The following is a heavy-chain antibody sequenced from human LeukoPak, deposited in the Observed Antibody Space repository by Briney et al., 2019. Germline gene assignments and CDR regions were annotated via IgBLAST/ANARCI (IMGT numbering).Heavy chain of an antibody. J-gene: IGHJ4*02. D-gene: IGHD3-22*01. CDR2: IKQDGSEK. Sequence: GGSLRLSCAASGFTFSSYWMSWVRQAPGKGLEWVANIKQDGSEKYYVDSVKGRFTISRDNAKNSLYLQMNSLRAEDTAVYYCAKLQSVVITNFDYWGQGTLVTVSS. CDR3: AKLQSVVITNFDY. V-gene: IGHV3-7*01. CDR1: GFTFSSYW.